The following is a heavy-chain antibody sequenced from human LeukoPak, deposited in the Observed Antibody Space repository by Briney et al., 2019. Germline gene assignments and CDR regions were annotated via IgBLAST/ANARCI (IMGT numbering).Heavy chain of an antibody. CDR3: ARVFGIAARGTFFYYGMDI. CDR2: FYYNGRI. CDR1: GDSISSYS. D-gene: IGHD6-13*01. V-gene: IGHV4-59*01. Sequence: PSETLSLTCAVSGDSISSYSWSWIRQPPGKGLEWIGCFYYNGRIIYNPSLKSRVTISVDTSKNHLSLKMNSMTAADTAMNYCARVFGIAARGTFFYYGMDIWGLGTTVTVSS. J-gene: IGHJ6*02.